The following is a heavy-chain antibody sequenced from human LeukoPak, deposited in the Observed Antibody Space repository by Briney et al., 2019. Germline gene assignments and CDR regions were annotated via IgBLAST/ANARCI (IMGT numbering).Heavy chain of an antibody. CDR1: GFTFSSYG. D-gene: IGHD3-3*01. CDR2: IRYDGSNK. V-gene: IGHV3-30*02. J-gene: IGHJ3*02. Sequence: GGSLRLSCAASGFTFSSYGMHWVRQAPGKGLEWVAFIRYDGSNKYYAGSVKGRFTISRDDSKNTLYLQMNSLRAEDTAVYYCAKAPKPVFWSGPDAFDIWGQGTMVTVSS. CDR3: AKAPKPVFWSGPDAFDI.